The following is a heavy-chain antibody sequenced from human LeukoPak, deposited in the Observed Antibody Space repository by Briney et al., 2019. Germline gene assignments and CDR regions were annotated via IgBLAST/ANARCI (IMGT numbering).Heavy chain of an antibody. J-gene: IGHJ4*02. D-gene: IGHD6-19*01. Sequence: GGSLRLSCAASGFTFSSYWMHWVRQAPGKGLVWVSRINSDGSSTSYADSVKGRFTISRDNAKNTLYLQMNSLRAEDAAVYYCARELVAVAGTGLDYWGQGTLVTVSS. CDR1: GFTFSSYW. V-gene: IGHV3-74*01. CDR2: INSDGSST. CDR3: ARELVAVAGTGLDY.